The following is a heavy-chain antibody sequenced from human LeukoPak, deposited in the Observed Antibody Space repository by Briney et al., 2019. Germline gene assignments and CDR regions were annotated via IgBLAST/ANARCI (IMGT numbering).Heavy chain of an antibody. V-gene: IGHV4-34*01. Sequence: SETLSLTCAVFGGSFSGYYWSWIRQPPGKGREWIGRINLGGSTNYNPSLNSLVTISVGTSQTQFSLKLSSVTAADTAVYYCARDIAHSSGWGYFDYWGQGTLVTVSS. D-gene: IGHD6-19*01. J-gene: IGHJ4*02. CDR3: ARDIAHSSGWGYFDY. CDR2: INLGGST. CDR1: GGSFSGYY.